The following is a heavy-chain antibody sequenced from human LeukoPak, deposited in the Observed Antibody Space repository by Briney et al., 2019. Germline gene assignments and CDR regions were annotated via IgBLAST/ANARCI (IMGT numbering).Heavy chain of an antibody. Sequence: GGSLRLSCAASGFTFSSYWMSWVRQAPGKGLEWVANIKQDGSEKYYVDSVEGRFTISRDNAKNSLYLQMNSLRAEDTAVYYCARVTVTIFTRNLHFDYWGQGTLVTVSS. CDR1: GFTFSSYW. J-gene: IGHJ4*02. D-gene: IGHD3-9*01. CDR3: ARVTVTIFTRNLHFDY. CDR2: IKQDGSEK. V-gene: IGHV3-7*01.